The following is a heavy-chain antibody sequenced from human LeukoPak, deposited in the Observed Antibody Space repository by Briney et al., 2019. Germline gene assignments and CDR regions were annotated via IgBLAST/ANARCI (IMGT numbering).Heavy chain of an antibody. D-gene: IGHD1-26*01. V-gene: IGHV3-48*04. CDR1: GFTFSSYS. CDR3: ARVKVGATESFDY. J-gene: IGHJ4*02. CDR2: ISSSSSTI. Sequence: GGSLRLSRAASGFTFSSYSMNWVRQAAGKGMGWVSYISSSSSTIYYADSVKGRFTISRDNAKNSLYLQMNSLRAEDTAVYYCARVKVGATESFDYWGQGTLVTVSS.